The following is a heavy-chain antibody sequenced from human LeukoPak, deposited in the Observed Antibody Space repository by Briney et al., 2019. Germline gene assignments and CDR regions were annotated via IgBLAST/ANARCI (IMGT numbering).Heavy chain of an antibody. D-gene: IGHD2-2*01. CDR2: IKPCSGDI. Sequence: AAVKVSCTSSGFTFTDEYIHWGRQAPGQGLEWVGWIKPCSGDINYAQKCQGRVTLTRDTSIRTAYIEPSRLPSGDTAVYYCARDPKSQLLLDYWGQGPLVTVSS. V-gene: IGHV1-2*02. CDR3: ARDPKSQLLLDY. J-gene: IGHJ4*02. CDR1: GFTFTDEY.